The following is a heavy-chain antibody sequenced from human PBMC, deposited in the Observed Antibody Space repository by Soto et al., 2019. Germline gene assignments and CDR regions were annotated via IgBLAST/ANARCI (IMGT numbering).Heavy chain of an antibody. Sequence: GGSLRLSCAASGFTFSSYSMSWVRQATGKGLEWVANIKQDGSEKYYVDSVKGRFTISRDNAKNSLYLQMNSLRAEDTAVYYCARERQVGMYYYESSGYYPRPWGQGTLVTVSS. J-gene: IGHJ5*02. V-gene: IGHV3-7*03. CDR1: GFTFSSYS. CDR3: ARERQVGMYYYESSGYYPRP. D-gene: IGHD3-22*01. CDR2: IKQDGSEK.